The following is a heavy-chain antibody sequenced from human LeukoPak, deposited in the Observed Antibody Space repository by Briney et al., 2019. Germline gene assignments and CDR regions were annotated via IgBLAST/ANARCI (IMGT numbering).Heavy chain of an antibody. CDR1: GGSISSYY. CDR2: IYYSGST. D-gene: IGHD1-26*01. Sequence: SETLSLTCTVSGGSISSYYWSWIRQPPGKGLEWIGYIYYSGSTNYNPSLKSRVTISVDTSKNQFSLKLSSVTAADTAVYYCARHAVGATRDAFDIWGQGTMVTVSS. J-gene: IGHJ3*02. CDR3: ARHAVGATRDAFDI. V-gene: IGHV4-59*08.